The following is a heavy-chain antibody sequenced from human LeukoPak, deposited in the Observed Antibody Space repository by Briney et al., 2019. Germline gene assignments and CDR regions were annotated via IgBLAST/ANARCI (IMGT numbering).Heavy chain of an antibody. CDR3: AKVRGAGVFDI. D-gene: IGHD3-10*01. V-gene: IGHV4-30-2*01. Sequence: PSQTLSLTCAVSGGSISSGGYSWSWIRQPPGKGLEWIGYIYHSGSTYYNPSLKSRVTISVDRSKNQFSLKLNSVTAADTAVYYCAKVRGAGVFDIWGQGTMVTVSS. CDR1: GGSISSGGYS. J-gene: IGHJ3*02. CDR2: IYHSGST.